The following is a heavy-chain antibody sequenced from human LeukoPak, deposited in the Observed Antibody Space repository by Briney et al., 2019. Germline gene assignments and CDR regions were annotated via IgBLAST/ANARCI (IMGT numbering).Heavy chain of an antibody. Sequence: KPGGSLRLFCAASGFTFSNVWMLCVPKSPGKGVECVGRFKSKTDGGTTDYAAPVKGRFTISRDDSKNTLYLQMNSLKTEDTAVYYCTTDDYDILTGYSIFDYWGQGTLVTVSS. CDR1: GFTFSNVW. CDR2: FKSKTDGGTT. V-gene: IGHV3-15*01. CDR3: TTDDYDILTGYSIFDY. J-gene: IGHJ4*02. D-gene: IGHD3-9*01.